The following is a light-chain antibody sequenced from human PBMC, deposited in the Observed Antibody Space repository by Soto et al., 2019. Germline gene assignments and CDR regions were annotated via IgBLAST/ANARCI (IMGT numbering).Light chain of an antibody. V-gene: IGKV1-5*03. Sequence: VGDRVPPPCLASQTISSWLAWYQQKPGKAPKLLIYKASTLKSGVPSRFSGSGSGTEFTLTISSLQPDDFATYYCQHYNSYSEAFGQGAKVDI. CDR2: KAS. J-gene: IGKJ1*01. CDR3: QHYNSYSEA. CDR1: QTISSW.